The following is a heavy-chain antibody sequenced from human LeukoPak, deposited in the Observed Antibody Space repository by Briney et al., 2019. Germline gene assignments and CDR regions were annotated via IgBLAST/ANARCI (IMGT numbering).Heavy chain of an antibody. D-gene: IGHD2-2*01. J-gene: IGHJ4*02. CDR2: ISYDGSNK. CDR1: GFTFSSYA. V-gene: IGHV3-30-3*01. CDR3: ARPDTQLLYYFDY. Sequence: PGRSLRLSCAASGFTFSSYAMHWVRQAPGKGLEWVALISYDGSNKYYADSVKGRFTISRDNSKNTLYLQMNSLRAEDTAVYYCARPDTQLLYYFDYWGQRTLVTVSS.